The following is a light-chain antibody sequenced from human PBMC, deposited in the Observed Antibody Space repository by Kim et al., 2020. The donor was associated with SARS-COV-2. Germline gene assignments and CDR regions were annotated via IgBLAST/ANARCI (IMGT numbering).Light chain of an antibody. J-gene: IGKJ2*01. Sequence: SVGDRVTITCRASQNIDNWLAWYQQKPGRAPNLLIYLASTLENGVPSRFSGSRSGTEFTLTITSLQPDDFATYYCQHYSRFPYTFGQGTKLEIK. CDR1: QNIDNW. V-gene: IGKV1-5*03. CDR2: LAS. CDR3: QHYSRFPYT.